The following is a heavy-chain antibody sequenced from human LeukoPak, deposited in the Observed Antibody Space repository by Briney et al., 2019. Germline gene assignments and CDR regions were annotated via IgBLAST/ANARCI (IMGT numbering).Heavy chain of an antibody. CDR2: IYHSGST. CDR1: GYSISSGYY. Sequence: SETLSLTCTVSGYSISSGYYWGWIRQPPGKGLEWIGSIYHSGSTYYNPSLKSRVTISVDTSKNQFSLKLSSVTAADTAVYYCAREGYYLLGYWGQGTLVTVSS. V-gene: IGHV4-38-2*02. J-gene: IGHJ4*02. CDR3: AREGYYLLGY. D-gene: IGHD1-26*01.